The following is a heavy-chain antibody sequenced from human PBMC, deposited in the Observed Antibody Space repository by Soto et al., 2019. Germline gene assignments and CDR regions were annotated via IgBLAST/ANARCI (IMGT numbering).Heavy chain of an antibody. D-gene: IGHD3-3*01. CDR2: IYHSGST. Sequence: PSETLSLTCAVSGGSISSGGYSWSWIRQPPGKGLEWIGYIYHSGSTYYNPSLKSRVTISVDRSKNQFSLKLSSVTAAVTAVYYCARGSIFGVVNWFDPWGQGTLVTVSS. CDR1: GGSISSGGYS. CDR3: ARGSIFGVVNWFDP. V-gene: IGHV4-30-2*01. J-gene: IGHJ5*02.